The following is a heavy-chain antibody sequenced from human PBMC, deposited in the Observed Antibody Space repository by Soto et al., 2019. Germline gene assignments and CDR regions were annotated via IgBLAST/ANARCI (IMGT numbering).Heavy chain of an antibody. D-gene: IGHD6-19*01. J-gene: IGHJ4*01. CDR1: GFSFGSYA. Sequence: GGSLRLSCKVSGFSFGSYAFHWVRQAPGKGLEWLSVISYHGREIYYADSVKDRFTISRDSLKNTVYLQMNSLRTDDTALYYCARDPVAVTGSFIDCWGQGTPVTVSS. V-gene: IGHV3-30-3*01. CDR3: ARDPVAVTGSFIDC. CDR2: ISYHGREI.